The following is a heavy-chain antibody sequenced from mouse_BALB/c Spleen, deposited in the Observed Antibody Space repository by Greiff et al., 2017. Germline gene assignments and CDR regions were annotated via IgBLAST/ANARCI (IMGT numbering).Heavy chain of an antibody. CDR3: ARSMVGYYAMDY. D-gene: IGHD1-1*02. CDR2: ISSGSSTI. J-gene: IGHJ4*01. CDR1: GFTFSSFG. Sequence: EVKVEESGGGLVQPGGSRKLSCAASGFTFSSFGMHWVRQAPEKGLEWVAYISSGSSTIYYADTVKGRFTISRDNPKNTLFLQMTSLRSEDTAMYYCARSMVGYYAMDYWGQGTSVTVSS. V-gene: IGHV5-17*02.